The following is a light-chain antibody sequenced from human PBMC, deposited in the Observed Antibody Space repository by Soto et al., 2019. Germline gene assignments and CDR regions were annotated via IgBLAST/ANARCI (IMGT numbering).Light chain of an antibody. J-gene: IGLJ2*01. CDR3: ATWDGSLPGEV. CDR2: DNN. CDR1: SSNIGNNY. Sequence: QSVLTQPPSVSAAPGQKVTISCSGSSSNIGNNYVSWYQQLPGTAPKLLIYDNNKRPSGIPDRFSGSKSGTSGTLDITGLQTGDEADYYCATWDGSLPGEVFGGGTKLTVL. V-gene: IGLV1-51*01.